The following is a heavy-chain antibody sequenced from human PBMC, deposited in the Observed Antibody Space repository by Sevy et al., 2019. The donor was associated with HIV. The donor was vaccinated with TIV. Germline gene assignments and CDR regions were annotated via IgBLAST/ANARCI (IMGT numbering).Heavy chain of an antibody. CDR1: GYIFTSYG. J-gene: IGHJ4*02. D-gene: IGHD3-22*01. CDR2: INGHNGNT. Sequence: ASVKVSCKASGYIFTSYGISWVRQAPRQGLEWMGWINGHNGNTNYVQNLQGRVTMTTDTSTNTAYMELRSLRSGDTAVYYGARDGYDGSGYQRGLFDFWGQGTLVTVSS. V-gene: IGHV1-18*01. CDR3: ARDGYDGSGYQRGLFDF.